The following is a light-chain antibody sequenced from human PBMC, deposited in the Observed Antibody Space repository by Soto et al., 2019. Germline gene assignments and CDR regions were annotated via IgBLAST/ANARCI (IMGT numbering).Light chain of an antibody. Sequence: DIQSTQSPSTLSASEVDIVTSTFPASQSISSWLAWYQQKPGKAPKLLIYDASDLETGVPSRFSGSGSGTGFTFTISSLQPEDFATYYCQQYESLLLTFGQGTRLEIK. CDR1: QSISSW. V-gene: IGKV1-33*01. J-gene: IGKJ5*01. CDR3: QQYESLLLT. CDR2: DAS.